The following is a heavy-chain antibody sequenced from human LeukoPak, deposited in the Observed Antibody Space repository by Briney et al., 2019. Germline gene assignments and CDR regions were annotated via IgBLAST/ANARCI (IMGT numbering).Heavy chain of an antibody. D-gene: IGHD2-21*01. CDR1: GGTFSSYA. Sequence: SVKVSCKASGGTFSSYAIGWVRQAPGQGLEWMGGIIPIFGTANYAQKFQGRVTITADESTSTAYMELSSLRSEDTAVYYCARNQQAYCGGDCYQYYFDYWGQGALVTVSS. J-gene: IGHJ4*02. CDR3: ARNQQAYCGGDCYQYYFDY. V-gene: IGHV1-69*01. CDR2: IIPIFGTA.